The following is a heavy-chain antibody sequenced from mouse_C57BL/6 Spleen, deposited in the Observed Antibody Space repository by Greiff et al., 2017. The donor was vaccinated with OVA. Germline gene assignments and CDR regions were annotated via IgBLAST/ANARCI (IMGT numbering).Heavy chain of an antibody. J-gene: IGHJ2*01. CDR1: GFSFNTYA. Sequence: EVQVVESGGGLVQPKGSLKLSCAATGFSFNTYAMKWVRQAPGKGLEWVARIRSKSNNYATYYDDSGKDRFTITRDDSESMLYLQINSLTTEDSAMYYCVRRFDYRTGFAYWGQGTTLTVS. CDR2: IRSKSNNYAT. CDR3: VRRFDYRTGFAY. V-gene: IGHV10-1*01. D-gene: IGHD2-4*01.